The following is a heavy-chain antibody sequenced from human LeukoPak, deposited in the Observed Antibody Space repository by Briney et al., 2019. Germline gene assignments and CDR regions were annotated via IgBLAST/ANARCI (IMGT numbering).Heavy chain of an antibody. D-gene: IGHD3-9*01. CDR2: IKQDGSEK. V-gene: IGHV3-7*01. CDR3: ARDVGDILTGYYPDPHYYYYYMDV. CDR1: GFTFSSYS. Sequence: GGSLRLSCAASGFTFSSYSMSWVRQAPGKGLEWVANIKQDGSEKYYVDSVKGRFTISRDNAKNSLYLQMNSLRAEDTAVYYCARDVGDILTGYYPDPHYYYYYMDVWGKGTTVTISS. J-gene: IGHJ6*03.